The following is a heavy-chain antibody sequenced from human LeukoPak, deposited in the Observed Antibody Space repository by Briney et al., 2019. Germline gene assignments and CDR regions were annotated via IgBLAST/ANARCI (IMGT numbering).Heavy chain of an antibody. CDR1: GFTFDDYA. Sequence: GGSLRLSCAASGFTFDDYAMHWVRQAPGKGLEWVSSIRSTGAGGNTYSADSVKGRFTTSRNDSESTLFLQMDSLTAEETAVYYCTRNGGGLGYWGQGALVTVSS. CDR2: IRSTGAGGNT. V-gene: IGHV3-23*01. D-gene: IGHD3-16*01. CDR3: TRNGGGLGY. J-gene: IGHJ4*02.